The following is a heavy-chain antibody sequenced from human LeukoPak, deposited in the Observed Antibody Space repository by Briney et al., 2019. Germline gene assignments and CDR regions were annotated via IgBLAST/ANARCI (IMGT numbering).Heavy chain of an antibody. J-gene: IGHJ4*02. D-gene: IGHD5-24*01. V-gene: IGHV3-13*01. CDR2: LGTAGDT. CDR3: ARQSAPHGNFDY. CDR1: GFILSNYA. Sequence: GGSLRLSCAASGFILSNYAMHWVRQPAGKGLEWVSALGTAGDTFYPGSVKGRFTISRDNAKKSLFLQMSSLRAEDTAIYYCARQSAPHGNFDYWGQGTLVTVSS.